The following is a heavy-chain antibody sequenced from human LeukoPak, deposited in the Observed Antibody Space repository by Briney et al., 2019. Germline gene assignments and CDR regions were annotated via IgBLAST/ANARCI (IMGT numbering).Heavy chain of an antibody. J-gene: IGHJ4*02. V-gene: IGHV3-23*01. CDR1: GFILSSYA. CDR3: AKSPRSSGSNYFDY. D-gene: IGHD6-19*01. Sequence: GGSLRLSCTASGFILSSYAMSWVRQAPGKGPEWVSAISGSGGSIYYADSVKGRFIISRDNSKNTLYLQMNSLRAEDTAVYYCAKSPRSSGSNYFDYWGQGTLVTVSS. CDR2: ISGSGGSI.